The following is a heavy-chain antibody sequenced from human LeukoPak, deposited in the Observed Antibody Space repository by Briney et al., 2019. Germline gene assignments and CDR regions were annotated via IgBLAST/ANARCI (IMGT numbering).Heavy chain of an antibody. Sequence: GGSLRLTCVVSGVSSSNYAMGWVRQAPGKGLEWVSSITSNGDDTFYAVSVKGRFTISRDNSRDTVFLQMNSLRADDTAVYYCALDWGFDYWGQGTLVTVPS. CDR2: ITSNGDDT. CDR3: ALDWGFDY. D-gene: IGHD3-3*01. V-gene: IGHV3-23*01. CDR1: GVSSSNYA. J-gene: IGHJ4*02.